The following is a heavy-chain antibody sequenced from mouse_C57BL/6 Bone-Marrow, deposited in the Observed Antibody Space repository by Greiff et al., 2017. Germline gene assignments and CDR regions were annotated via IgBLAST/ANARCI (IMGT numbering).Heavy chain of an antibody. Sequence: LEESGAELARPGASVKLSCKASGYTFTSYGISWVKQRTGQGLEWIGEIYPRSGNTYYNEKFKGKATLTADKSSSTAYMELRSLTSEDSAVYFCARDGNYGGQGTTLTFSS. CDR1: GYTFTSYG. J-gene: IGHJ2*01. V-gene: IGHV1-81*01. D-gene: IGHD1-2*01. CDR2: IYPRSGNT. CDR3: ARDGNY.